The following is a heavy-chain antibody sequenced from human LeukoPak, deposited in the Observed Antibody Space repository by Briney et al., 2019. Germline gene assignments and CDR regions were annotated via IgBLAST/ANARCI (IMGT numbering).Heavy chain of an antibody. CDR3: AGGPVANWGLYFDS. J-gene: IGHJ4*02. V-gene: IGHV4-61*02. D-gene: IGHD7-27*01. CDR2: IYTSGST. CDR1: GGSISSGSYY. Sequence: SETLSLTCTVSGGSISSGSYYWSWIRQPAGKGLEWIGRIYTSGSTNYNPSLNSRVTISIDSSKNQFSLKLSSVTAADTAMYYCAGGPVANWGLYFDSWGQGTLVTVSS.